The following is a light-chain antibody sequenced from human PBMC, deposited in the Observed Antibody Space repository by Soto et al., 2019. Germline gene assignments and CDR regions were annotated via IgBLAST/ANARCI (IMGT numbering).Light chain of an antibody. Sequence: EIVLTQSPATLSLSPGERATLSCRASQSVSSYLAWYQQKPGQAPRLLIYDASNRATGIPARFSGSGSGTDFTLTISSIEPEDVAVYYCQQRSNWPPTTFGQGTRLEIK. V-gene: IGKV3-11*01. J-gene: IGKJ5*01. CDR1: QSVSSY. CDR2: DAS. CDR3: QQRSNWPPTT.